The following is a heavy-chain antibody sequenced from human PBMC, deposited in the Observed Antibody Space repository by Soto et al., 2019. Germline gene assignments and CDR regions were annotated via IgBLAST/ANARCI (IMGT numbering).Heavy chain of an antibody. D-gene: IGHD5-12*01. V-gene: IGHV1-69*13. J-gene: IGHJ3*02. CDR3: AREVEMATRDAFDI. CDR1: GGTFSNYA. Sequence: ASVKVSCKASGGTFSNYAISWVRQAPGQGLEWMGGIIPIFGTANYAQKFQGRVTITADESTSTAYMELSSLRSEDTAVYYCAREVEMATRDAFDIWGQGTMVTVSS. CDR2: IIPIFGTA.